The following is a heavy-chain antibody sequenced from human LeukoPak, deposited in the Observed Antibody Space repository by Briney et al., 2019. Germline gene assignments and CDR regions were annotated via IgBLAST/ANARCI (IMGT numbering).Heavy chain of an antibody. CDR1: GFTVSSNY. CDR3: ARGSHVGYCSSTSCLGRFDP. J-gene: IGHJ5*02. V-gene: IGHV3-53*01. D-gene: IGHD2-2*01. CDR2: IYSGGST. Sequence: GGSLRLSCAASGFTVSSNYMSWVRQAPGKGLEWVSVIYSGGSTYYADSVKGRFTISRDNSKNTLYLQMNSLRAEDTAVYYCARGSHVGYCSSTSCLGRFDPWGQGTLVTVSS.